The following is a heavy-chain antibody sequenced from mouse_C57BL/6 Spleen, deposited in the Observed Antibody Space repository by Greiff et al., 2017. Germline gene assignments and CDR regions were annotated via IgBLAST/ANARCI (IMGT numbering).Heavy chain of an antibody. CDR2: IDPSDSYT. CDR1: GYTFTSYW. Sequence: QVQLQQPGAELVMPGASVKLSCKASGYTFTSYWMHWVKQRPGQGLEWIGEIDPSDSYTNYNQKFKGKSTLTVDKSSSTAYMQLSILTSEDSAVYYCADWDSAMDYWGQGTSLTVSS. V-gene: IGHV1-69*01. CDR3: ADWDSAMDY. D-gene: IGHD4-1*01. J-gene: IGHJ4*01.